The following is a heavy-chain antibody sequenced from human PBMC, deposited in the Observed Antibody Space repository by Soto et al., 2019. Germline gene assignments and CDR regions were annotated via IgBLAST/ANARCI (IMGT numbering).Heavy chain of an antibody. CDR3: ARQKNVVVLTLLSLDY. CDR1: GYTFTHYG. CDR2: INPILGTA. D-gene: IGHD3-10*01. Sequence: SVKVPCNASGYTFTHYGISCVRQAPGQGLEWMGGINPILGTANYAQKFQGRVTIIADKSTSTAYMELSSLRFEDTAVYYCARQKNVVVLTLLSLDYWGQGTLVTVSS. J-gene: IGHJ4*02. V-gene: IGHV1-69*10.